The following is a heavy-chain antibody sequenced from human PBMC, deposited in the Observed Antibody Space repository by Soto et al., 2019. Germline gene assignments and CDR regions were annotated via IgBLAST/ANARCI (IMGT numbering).Heavy chain of an antibody. V-gene: IGHV3-21*03. Sequence: PGGSMRLSCAASGVNFSSYSMNWVRQAPGKGLEWVSSISSSSSYIYYADSVKGRFTTSRDNAKNSLYLQMNSLTTEDTAVYYCARRSGTYSPFYYYYGLDVWGQGTTVTVSS. J-gene: IGHJ6*02. CDR2: ISSSSSYI. D-gene: IGHD1-26*01. CDR1: GVNFSSYS. CDR3: ARRSGTYSPFYYYYGLDV.